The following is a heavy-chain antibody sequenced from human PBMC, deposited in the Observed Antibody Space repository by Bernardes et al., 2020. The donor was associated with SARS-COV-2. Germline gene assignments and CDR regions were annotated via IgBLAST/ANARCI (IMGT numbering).Heavy chain of an antibody. CDR2: IWYDGSKE. CDR3: ASALAAAGTWYFDL. Sequence: GGSLRLSCAASGFTLSSYAIHWVRQAPGKGLEWMAVIWYDGSKEYYADSVKGRFTVSRDTSKNTAYLEMNSLTAEDTALYYCASALAAAGTWYFDLWGRGTQVTVSS. J-gene: IGHJ2*01. CDR1: GFTLSSYA. D-gene: IGHD6-13*01. V-gene: IGHV3-33*08.